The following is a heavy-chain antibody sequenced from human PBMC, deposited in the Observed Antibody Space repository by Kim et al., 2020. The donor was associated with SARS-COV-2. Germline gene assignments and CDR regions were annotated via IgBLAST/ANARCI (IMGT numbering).Heavy chain of an antibody. J-gene: IGHJ4*02. V-gene: IGHV4-30-2*01. CDR2: IYPGGST. CDR3: ARDPPGPYDDYDNDSAY. D-gene: IGHD4-17*01. CDR1: GGSFNDGGYA. Sequence: SETLSLTCTVSGGSFNDGGYAWNWIRQTPGKGLEWIGYIYPGGSTHYNPSLQSRVAISVDTSKEQFSLRLTSVTAADTAEYFCARDPPGPYDDYDNDSAYWGRGILVTVS.